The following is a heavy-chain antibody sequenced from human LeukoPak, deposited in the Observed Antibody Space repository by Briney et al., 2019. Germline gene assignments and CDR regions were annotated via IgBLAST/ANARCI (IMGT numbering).Heavy chain of an antibody. CDR3: ARQRGSGCLDY. V-gene: IGHV3-7*01. CDR2: IKQDGSET. Sequence: GGPLRLSCAASRFTLSNYWMSWARQAPGKGLEWVANIKQDGSETYYVDSVKGRFTISRDNAKDSLSLQMNSLRAEDTAVYYCARQRGSGCLDYWGQGTLVTVSS. CDR1: RFTLSNYW. D-gene: IGHD6-19*01. J-gene: IGHJ4*02.